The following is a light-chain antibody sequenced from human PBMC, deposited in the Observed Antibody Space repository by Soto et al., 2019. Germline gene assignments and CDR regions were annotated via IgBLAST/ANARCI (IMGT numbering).Light chain of an antibody. CDR3: GSYTSSSTYV. V-gene: IGLV2-14*03. CDR1: SSVVGGYNY. CDR2: RVT. Sequence: QSVLTQPASMSGSPGQSITISCTGTSSVVGGYNYVSWYQQHPGKAPILMIYRVTDRPSGVSNRFSASKSGNTASLTISGLQAEDEADYYCGSYTSSSTYVFGTGTKVTVL. J-gene: IGLJ1*01.